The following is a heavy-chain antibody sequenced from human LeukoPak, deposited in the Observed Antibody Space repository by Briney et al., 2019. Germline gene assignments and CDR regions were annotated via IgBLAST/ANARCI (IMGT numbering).Heavy chain of an antibody. CDR3: ARDRDGYKQGAFDI. CDR2: ISSSSSTI. Sequence: AGGSLRLSCAASGFSFSTYNMNWVRQAPGKGLEWVSYISSSSSTIYYADSVKGRFTISRDNAKNSLYLQMNSLRAEDTAVYYCARDRDGYKQGAFDIWGQGTMVTVSS. J-gene: IGHJ3*02. D-gene: IGHD5-24*01. V-gene: IGHV3-48*01. CDR1: GFSFSTYN.